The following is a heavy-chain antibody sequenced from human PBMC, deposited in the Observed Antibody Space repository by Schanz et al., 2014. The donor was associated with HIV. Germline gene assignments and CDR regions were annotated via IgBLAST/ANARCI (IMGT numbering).Heavy chain of an antibody. Sequence: EVRLVESGGGLVQSGGSLRLSCAASGFTFSSYAMTWVRQAPGKGLDWVSTISGSDGDTYYADSVKGRFTISRDNAKNFVYLQMNSLRDEDTAVYYCARDSSLAVADHWYLDLWGRGTLVTVSS. CDR2: ISGSDGDT. CDR1: GFTFSSYA. D-gene: IGHD6-19*01. J-gene: IGHJ2*01. CDR3: ARDSSLAVADHWYLDL. V-gene: IGHV3-23*04.